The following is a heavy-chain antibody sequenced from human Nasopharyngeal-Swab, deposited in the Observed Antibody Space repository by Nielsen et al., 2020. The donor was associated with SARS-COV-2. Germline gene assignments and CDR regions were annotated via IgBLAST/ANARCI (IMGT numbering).Heavy chain of an antibody. V-gene: IGHV3-7*01. CDR1: GFDFSTFW. J-gene: IGHJ4*02. D-gene: IGHD3-3*01. CDR2: IKQDGHEK. Sequence: GESLKISCAASGFDFSTFWMSWVREAPGKGLGWVASIKQDGHEKFYVDSVKGRFTISRDDAKNSLSLQMNSLRVEDTAVYYCARALWSGYIWGQGTLVTVSS. CDR3: ARALWSGYI.